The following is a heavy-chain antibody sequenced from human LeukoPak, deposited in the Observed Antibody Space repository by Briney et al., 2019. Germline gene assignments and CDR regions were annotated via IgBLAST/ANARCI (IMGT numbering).Heavy chain of an antibody. CDR2: VNPSGGST. J-gene: IGHJ5*02. D-gene: IGHD3-22*01. Sequence: GASVKVSYKASGYAFISYYMHWVRQAPGQGLEWMGIVNPSGGSTNYAQKFQGRVTITADESTSTAYMELSSLRSEDTAVYYCARVERYYYDSSGYPQYNWFDPWGQGTLVTVSS. CDR1: GYAFISYY. V-gene: IGHV1-46*01. CDR3: ARVERYYYDSSGYPQYNWFDP.